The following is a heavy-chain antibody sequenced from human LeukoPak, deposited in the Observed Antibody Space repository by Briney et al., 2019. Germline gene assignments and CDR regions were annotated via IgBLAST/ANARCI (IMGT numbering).Heavy chain of an antibody. V-gene: IGHV3-7*01. CDR3: ARDRAALALFDY. CDR2: INQDGSEI. Sequence: GGSLRLSFAASGFNFSSYWMNWIRQAPGTGLEWLANINQDGSEIHYVDSVKGRFTISRDNAKNSVYLQMNSLRAEDSAIYYCARDRAALALFDYWGQGTLVTVSS. CDR1: GFNFSSYW. D-gene: IGHD6-13*01. J-gene: IGHJ4*02.